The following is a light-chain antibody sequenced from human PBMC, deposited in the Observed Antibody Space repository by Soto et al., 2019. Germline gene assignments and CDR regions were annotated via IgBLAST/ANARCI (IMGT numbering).Light chain of an antibody. J-gene: IGLJ2*01. CDR1: SSDVGGYSY. V-gene: IGLV2-14*01. Sequence: QSARTQPASVSGSPGQSITISCTGTSSDVGGYSYVSWYQQHPGKAPKLMIYDVSNRPSGVSNRFSGSKSGNTSSLTISGLQAEDEAYYYCSSYTSSSPLVFGGGTKLTVL. CDR3: SSYTSSSPLV. CDR2: DVS.